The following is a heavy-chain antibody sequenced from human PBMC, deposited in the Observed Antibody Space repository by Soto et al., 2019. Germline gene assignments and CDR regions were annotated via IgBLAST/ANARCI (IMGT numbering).Heavy chain of an antibody. V-gene: IGHV3-23*01. CDR2: ISGSGGST. CDR3: ARRGPGTYFDY. Sequence: PVVSMRLSCAASEFTFSSYAMNCVRKAPGKGLEWVSVISGSGGSTYYADSVKGRFTISRDNSKNTLYLQMNSLRAEDTAVYYCARRGPGTYFDYWGQGTLVTVSS. J-gene: IGHJ4*02. CDR1: EFTFSSYA. D-gene: IGHD6-13*01.